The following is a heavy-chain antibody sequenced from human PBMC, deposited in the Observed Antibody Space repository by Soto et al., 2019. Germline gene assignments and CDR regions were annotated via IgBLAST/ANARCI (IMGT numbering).Heavy chain of an antibody. CDR3: ARGNEFAAAGPQADY. Sequence: SVKVSCKASGCTFSSYAISWVRQAPGQGLEWMGVINPIGGTANYAQKFQGRVTITRDTSTSTVYMELSSLRSEDTAVYYCARGNEFAAAGPQADYWGQGTLVTVSS. CDR2: INPIGGTA. V-gene: IGHV1-69*05. CDR1: GCTFSSYA. D-gene: IGHD6-13*01. J-gene: IGHJ4*02.